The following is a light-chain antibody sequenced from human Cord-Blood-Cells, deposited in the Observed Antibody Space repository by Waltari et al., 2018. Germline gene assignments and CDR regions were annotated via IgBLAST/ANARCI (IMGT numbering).Light chain of an antibody. J-gene: IGKJ2*01. CDR1: QSISSW. CDR2: DAS. Sequence: DIQMTQSPSTLSASVGDRVTITCRASQSISSWLAWYQQKPGKAPKPLIYDASSLESGIPSSFSGSGSGTEFTLTISSLQPDDFATYYCQQYNSYSGYTFGQGTKLEIK. CDR3: QQYNSYSGYT. V-gene: IGKV1-5*01.